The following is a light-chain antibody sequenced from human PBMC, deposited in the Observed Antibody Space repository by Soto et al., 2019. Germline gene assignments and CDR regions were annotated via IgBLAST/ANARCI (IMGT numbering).Light chain of an antibody. CDR3: QQYHNLPPLT. CDR2: DAS. V-gene: IGKV1-33*01. Sequence: DIQMTQSPSSLSASAGDRVTITCQASQDISNYLNWYQQKPGKAPKLLIYDASNLETGVPTRFSGSGSGTDFTFTISNLQPEDVATYYCQQYHNLPPLTFGGGTKVEIK. CDR1: QDISNY. J-gene: IGKJ4*01.